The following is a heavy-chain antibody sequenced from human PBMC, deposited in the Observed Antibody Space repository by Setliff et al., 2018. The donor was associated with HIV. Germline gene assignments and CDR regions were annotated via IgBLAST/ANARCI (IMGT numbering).Heavy chain of an antibody. CDR1: GYSFTDYP. V-gene: IGHV1-2*02. D-gene: IGHD6-13*01. J-gene: IGHJ3*02. CDR2: INPNSGGT. Sequence: ASVKVSCKASGYSFTDYPLHWVRQVPGHGLEWMGWINPNSGGTNYAQRFQGRVTMTRDTSISTAYMELSRLRSEDTAVYYCAREYSSTRRDEDDAFDIWGQGTMVTVSS. CDR3: AREYSSTRRDEDDAFDI.